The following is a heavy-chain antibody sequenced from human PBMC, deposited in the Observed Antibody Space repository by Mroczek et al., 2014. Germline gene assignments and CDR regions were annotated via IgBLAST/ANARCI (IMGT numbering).Heavy chain of an antibody. CDR2: ISWNSGSI. V-gene: IGHV3-9*01. D-gene: IGHD6-6*01. CDR1: GFTFDDYA. CDR3: AKASDSSSTRGGFDY. Sequence: VQLVQSGGGLVQPGRSLRLSCAASGFTFDDYAMHWVRQAPGKGLEWVSGISWNSGSIGYADSVKGRFTISRDNAKNSLYLQMNSLRAEDTALYYCAKASDSSSTRGGFDYWGQGTLVTVSS. J-gene: IGHJ4*02.